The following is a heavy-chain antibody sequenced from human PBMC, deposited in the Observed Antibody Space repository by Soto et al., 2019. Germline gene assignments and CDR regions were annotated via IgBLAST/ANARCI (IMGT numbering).Heavy chain of an antibody. Sequence: QVQLVQSGAEVKKPGASVKVSCKASGYTFTSYGISWVRQAPGQGLEWMGWISAYNGKTNYAQKLQGRVTMTTDTTTSTAYMELRSLRSDDTAVYYCARTTVIYYYYYGMDVWGQGTTVTVSS. CDR2: ISAYNGKT. D-gene: IGHD1-1*01. J-gene: IGHJ6*02. CDR3: ARTTVIYYYYYGMDV. CDR1: GYTFTSYG. V-gene: IGHV1-18*01.